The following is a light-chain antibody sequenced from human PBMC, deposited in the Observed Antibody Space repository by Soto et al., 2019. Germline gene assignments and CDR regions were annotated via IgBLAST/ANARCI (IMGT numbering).Light chain of an antibody. J-gene: IGKJ4*01. V-gene: IGKV2D-29*01. CDR3: FPTFSLPLS. CDR1: ESLLRSDGKTY. Sequence: TQTPVSLSAAPGQPASISCKSSESLLRSDGKTYLSWYLQRPGQPPQLLIHELYSRLSGVPDRFSGSGSGTDFTLRISRVETEDGGIYYCFPTFSLPLSFGGGTRLDIE. CDR2: ELY.